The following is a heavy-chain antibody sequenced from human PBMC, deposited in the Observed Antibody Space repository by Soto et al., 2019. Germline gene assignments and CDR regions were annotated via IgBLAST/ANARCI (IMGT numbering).Heavy chain of an antibody. D-gene: IGHD1-1*01. Sequence: DVQLVESGGGLVQPGRSLRLSCAASGFTFDDYAMHWVRQAPGKGLEWVSGISWNSGSIGYADSVKGRFTISRDNAKNSLNMQMKGLRDEDTALYYCATDIGPGTTGTTPTAGYYGMDVWGHGTTVTVSS. J-gene: IGHJ6*02. CDR1: GFTFDDYA. V-gene: IGHV3-9*01. CDR2: ISWNSGSI. CDR3: ATDIGPGTTGTTPTAGYYGMDV.